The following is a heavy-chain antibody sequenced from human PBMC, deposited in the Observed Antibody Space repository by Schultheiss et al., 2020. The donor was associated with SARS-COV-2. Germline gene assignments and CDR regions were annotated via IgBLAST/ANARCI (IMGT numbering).Heavy chain of an antibody. V-gene: IGHV4-59*01. D-gene: IGHD3-16*02. CDR3: ARAVYYDYVWGSYRHYYFDY. Sequence: SETLSLTCTVSGGSISAYSWSWVRQPPGKGLEWIGYVYSSGNTNYNPSLKSRVTMSVDMTKNQFSLKVSSVTAADTAVYYCARAVYYDYVWGSYRHYYFDYWGQGTLVTVSS. CDR2: VYSSGNT. J-gene: IGHJ4*02. CDR1: GGSISAYS.